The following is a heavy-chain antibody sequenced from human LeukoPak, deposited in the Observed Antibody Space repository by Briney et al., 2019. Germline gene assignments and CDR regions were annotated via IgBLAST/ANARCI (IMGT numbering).Heavy chain of an antibody. J-gene: IGHJ6*03. Sequence: ASVKVSCKASGYTFSSYAISWVRQAPGQGLEWMGGIIPIFGTANYAQKFQGRVTITTDESTSTAYMELSSLRSEDTAVYYCARGTLGYCSSTSCPPYYYYYMDVWGKGTTVTVSS. CDR2: IIPIFGTA. V-gene: IGHV1-69*05. D-gene: IGHD2-2*01. CDR1: GYTFSSYA. CDR3: ARGTLGYCSSTSCPPYYYYYMDV.